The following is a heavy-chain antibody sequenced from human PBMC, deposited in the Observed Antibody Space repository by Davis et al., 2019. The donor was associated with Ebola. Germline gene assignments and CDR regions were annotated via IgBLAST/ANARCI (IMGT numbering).Heavy chain of an antibody. D-gene: IGHD1-26*01. CDR1: GYSFTSYW. V-gene: IGHV5-51*01. CDR3: ASRTGRELLRMDAFDI. Sequence: PGGSLRLSCKGSGYSFTSYWIGWVRQMPGKGLEWMGIIYPGDSDTRYSPSFQGQVTIPADKSISTAYLQWSSLKASDTAMYYCASRTGRELLRMDAFDIWGQGTMVTVSS. J-gene: IGHJ3*02. CDR2: IYPGDSDT.